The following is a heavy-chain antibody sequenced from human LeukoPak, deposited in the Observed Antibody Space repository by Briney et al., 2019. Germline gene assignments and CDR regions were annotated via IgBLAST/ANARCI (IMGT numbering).Heavy chain of an antibody. V-gene: IGHV3-30*02. Sequence: PGGSLRLSCAASGFTFSGSGMHWVRQPPGKGLEWVAFVHYDGRNKHYADSVRGRFTISRDNSSNTLYLQMTSVRPEDTAVYYCADRTSDYWGQGTRVTVSS. CDR3: ADRTSDY. CDR2: VHYDGRNK. CDR1: GFTFSGSG. J-gene: IGHJ4*02. D-gene: IGHD1-14*01.